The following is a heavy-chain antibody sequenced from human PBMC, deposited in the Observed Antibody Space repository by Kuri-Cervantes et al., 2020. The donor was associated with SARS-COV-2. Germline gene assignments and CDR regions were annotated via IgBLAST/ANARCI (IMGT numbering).Heavy chain of an antibody. D-gene: IGHD6-19*01. Sequence: GSLRLSCTVSGGSISSSSYYWGWIRQPPGKGLEWIGSIYYSGSTYYNPSLKSRVTISVDTSKNQFSLKLSSVTAADTAVYYCARGRIGYSSGWSYWYFDLWGRGTLVTVSS. CDR1: GGSISSSSYY. V-gene: IGHV4-39*01. J-gene: IGHJ2*01. CDR3: ARGRIGYSSGWSYWYFDL. CDR2: IYYSGST.